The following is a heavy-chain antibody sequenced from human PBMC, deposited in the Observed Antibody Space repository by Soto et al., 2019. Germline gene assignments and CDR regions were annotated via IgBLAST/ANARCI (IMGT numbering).Heavy chain of an antibody. CDR2: IYPGDSDT. CDR1: GYSFTSYW. CDR3: ARPPGRYYEILTGYLNYYGMDV. Sequence: GESLKISCKGSGYSFTSYWIGWVRQMPGKGLEWMGIIYPGDSDTRYSPSFQGQVTISADKSISTAYLQWSSLKASDTAMYYCARPPGRYYEILTGYLNYYGMDVWGQGTTVTVSS. D-gene: IGHD3-9*01. J-gene: IGHJ6*02. V-gene: IGHV5-51*01.